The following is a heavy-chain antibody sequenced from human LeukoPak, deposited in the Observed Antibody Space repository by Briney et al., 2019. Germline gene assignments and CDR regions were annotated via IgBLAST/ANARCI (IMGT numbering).Heavy chain of an antibody. CDR1: GASLSPNY. Sequence: SETLSLTCTVSGASLSPNYWSWIRQPPGKRLGWIGYIYYSGSTDYNPSLKSRVTISVDTSKNQVSLKLNSVTAADTAVYYCARGHYGSGTGTYPDWGQGTLVTVSS. CDR2: IYYSGST. J-gene: IGHJ4*02. V-gene: IGHV4-59*01. D-gene: IGHD3-10*01. CDR3: ARGHYGSGTGTYPD.